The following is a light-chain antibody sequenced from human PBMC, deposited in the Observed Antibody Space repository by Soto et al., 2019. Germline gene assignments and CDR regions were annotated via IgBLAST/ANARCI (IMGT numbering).Light chain of an antibody. CDR2: EAS. J-gene: IGKJ4*01. CDR1: QSISSW. V-gene: IGKV1-5*01. CDR3: QQYTNFPLT. Sequence: DIQMTQSPSTLSASVGDRVTITCRASQSISSWLACYQQKPGKAPKLLIHEASRLESGVPSRFSGSESGTEFTLTISGMHAEDFATYSCQQYTNFPLTFGGGTKVEIK.